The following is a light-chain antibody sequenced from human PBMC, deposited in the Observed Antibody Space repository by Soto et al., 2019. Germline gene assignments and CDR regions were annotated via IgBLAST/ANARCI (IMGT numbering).Light chain of an antibody. J-gene: IGKJ1*01. CDR2: GAS. V-gene: IGKV3-20*01. CDR1: QSVGRY. Sequence: ELVLTQSPATLSLSPGERATLSCRASQSVGRYLARYQKKPGQAPRLLIYGASRRANGIPDRFSGSVSGTDFTLTISRLEPEDFAVYYGQQYGSSPLWTFGQGTKVDIK. CDR3: QQYGSSPLWT.